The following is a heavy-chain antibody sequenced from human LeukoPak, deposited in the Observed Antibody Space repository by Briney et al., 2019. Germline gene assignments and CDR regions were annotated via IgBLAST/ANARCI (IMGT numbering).Heavy chain of an antibody. Sequence: PGGSLRLSCAASGFTFSSYSMNWVRQAPGKGLEWVSSISSSSSYIYYADSVKGRFTISRDNAKNSLYLQMNSLRAEDTAVYYCARDGSYYDSSGYYPDPYYFDYWGQGTRVTVSS. D-gene: IGHD3-22*01. CDR2: ISSSSSYI. CDR3: ARDGSYYDSSGYYPDPYYFDY. CDR1: GFTFSSYS. V-gene: IGHV3-21*01. J-gene: IGHJ4*02.